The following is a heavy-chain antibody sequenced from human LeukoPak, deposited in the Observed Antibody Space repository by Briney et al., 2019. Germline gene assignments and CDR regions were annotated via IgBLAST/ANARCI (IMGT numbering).Heavy chain of an antibody. CDR2: ISSSSSYI. D-gene: IGHD3-22*01. CDR3: ASPVGWSSGYYYAFDI. CDR1: GFTFSSYS. J-gene: IGHJ3*02. Sequence: GGSLRPSCAASGFTFSSYSMNWVRQAPGKGLEWVSSISSSSSYIYYADSVKGRFTISRDNAKNSLYLQMNSLRAEDTAVYYCASPVGWSSGYYYAFDIWGQGTMVTVSS. V-gene: IGHV3-21*01.